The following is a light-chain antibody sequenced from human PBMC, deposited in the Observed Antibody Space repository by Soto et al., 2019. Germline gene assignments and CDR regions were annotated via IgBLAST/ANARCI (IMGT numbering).Light chain of an antibody. J-gene: IGKJ1*01. CDR3: QQYNNWPWT. V-gene: IGKV3-15*01. CDR2: GAS. CDR1: QSVSSN. Sequence: EIVMTQSPATLSVSPGERATLSCRASQSVSSNLAWYQQKPGQAHRLIIYGASTRATGIPARFSGSGSGTEFTLTISSLQSEDFAVYYCQQYNNWPWTFGQGTKVEIQ.